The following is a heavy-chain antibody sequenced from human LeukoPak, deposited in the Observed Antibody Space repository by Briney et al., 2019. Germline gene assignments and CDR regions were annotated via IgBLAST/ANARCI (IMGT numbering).Heavy chain of an antibody. CDR2: INPISGAT. Sequence: ASVKVSCKASGYTFTGYYMHWVRQAPGQGLEWMGWINPISGATNYAQKFQGRVTMTTDTSISTAYMEVSRLRSDDTAVYYCARVRIGQQLDKYYYYAMDVWGQGTTVTVSS. CDR3: ARVRIGQQLDKYYYYAMDV. D-gene: IGHD6-13*01. V-gene: IGHV1-2*02. J-gene: IGHJ6*02. CDR1: GYTFTGYY.